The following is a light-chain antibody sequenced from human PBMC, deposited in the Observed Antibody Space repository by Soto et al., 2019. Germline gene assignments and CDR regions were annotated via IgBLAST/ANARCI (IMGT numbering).Light chain of an antibody. J-gene: IGKJ1*01. CDR1: QSLSINS. V-gene: IGKV3-20*01. CDR3: QQYGSSRWT. CDR2: GAS. Sequence: EIVLTQSPGPLSLSPGERATLSCKASQSLSINSLAWYQQKPGQSPRLLIYGASSRATGIPDRFSGSGSGTDFTLTISRLEPEDFAVYYCQQYGSSRWTLGQGTKVDIK.